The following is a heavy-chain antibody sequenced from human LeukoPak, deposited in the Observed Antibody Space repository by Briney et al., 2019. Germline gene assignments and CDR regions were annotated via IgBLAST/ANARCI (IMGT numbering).Heavy chain of an antibody. V-gene: IGHV3-53*01. D-gene: IGHD5-24*01. CDR1: GFTVSSNY. CDR2: IYSGGST. Sequence: QTGGSLRLSCAASGFTVSSNYMSWVRQAPGKGLEWVSVIYSGGSTYYADSVKGRFTISRDNSKNTLYLQMNSLRAEDTAVYYCARVRDGYNDYYFDYWGQGTLVTVPS. CDR3: ARVRDGYNDYYFDY. J-gene: IGHJ4*02.